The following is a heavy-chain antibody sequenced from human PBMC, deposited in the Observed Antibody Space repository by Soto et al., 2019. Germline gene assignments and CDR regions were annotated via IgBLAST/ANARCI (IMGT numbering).Heavy chain of an antibody. CDR3: ARDLEAYYYASGK. D-gene: IGHD3-10*01. V-gene: IGHV3-23*01. CDR2: IGGSGGSR. Sequence: EVLLLDYGGGLVQPGGSLRLSCAASGFTFSSYAMSWVRQAPGKGLEWGSGIGGSGGSRYYVDSVKGRFTISRDNSKNMLYLQMNSLRAEDTAVYYCARDLEAYYYASGKWGQGTLVTVSS. J-gene: IGHJ4*02. CDR1: GFTFSSYA.